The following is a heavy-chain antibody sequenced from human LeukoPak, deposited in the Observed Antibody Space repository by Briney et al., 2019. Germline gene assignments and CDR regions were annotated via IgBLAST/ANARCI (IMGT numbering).Heavy chain of an antibody. CDR3: ARAYYDFWSGYYPLYYGMDV. V-gene: IGHV3-13*01. CDR2: IGTAGYT. J-gene: IGHJ6*02. CDR1: GFTFSSYD. Sequence: GGSLRLSCAASGFTFSSYDMHWVRQATGKGLEWVSAIGTAGYTYYPGSVKGRFTISRENAKNSLYLQMNSLRAEDTAVYYCARAYYDFWSGYYPLYYGMDVWGQGTTVTVSS. D-gene: IGHD3-3*01.